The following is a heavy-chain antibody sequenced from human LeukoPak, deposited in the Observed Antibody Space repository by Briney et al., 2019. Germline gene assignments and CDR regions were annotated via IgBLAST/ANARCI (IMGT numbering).Heavy chain of an antibody. CDR3: AIIAVAEVYYGMDV. D-gene: IGHD6-19*01. CDR1: GYTFTGYY. J-gene: IGHJ6*02. Sequence: GASVKVSCKASGYTFTGYYMHWVRQAPGQGLEWMGWINPNSGGTNYAQKLQGRVTMTTDTSTSTAYMELRSLRSDDTAVYYCAIIAVAEVYYGMDVWGQGTTVTVSS. V-gene: IGHV1-2*02. CDR2: INPNSGGT.